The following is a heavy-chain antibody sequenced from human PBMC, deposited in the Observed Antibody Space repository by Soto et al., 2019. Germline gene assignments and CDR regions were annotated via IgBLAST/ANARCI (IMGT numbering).Heavy chain of an antibody. CDR2: ISSTTNYI. D-gene: IGHD3-22*01. CDR3: ARDRRYFDSSGYHDY. Sequence: PGGSLRLSCAASGFTFTRYSMNWVRQAPGKGLEWVSSISSTTNYIYYGDSMKGRFTISRDNAKNSLNLQMNSLRAEDTAVYYCARDRRYFDSSGYHDYWGQGTLVTVSS. V-gene: IGHV3-21*04. CDR1: GFTFTRYS. J-gene: IGHJ4*02.